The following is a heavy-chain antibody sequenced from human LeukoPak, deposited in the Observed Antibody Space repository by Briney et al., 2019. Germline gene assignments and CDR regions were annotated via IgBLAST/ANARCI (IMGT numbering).Heavy chain of an antibody. CDR1: GFTFSSYA. Sequence: GGSLRLSCAASGFTFSSYAMHWVRQAPGKGLEWVAVISYDGSNKYYADSVKGRFTISRDNSKNTLYLQMNSLRAEDTAVYYCARDAHYDFWSGYRPDYFDYWGQGTLVTVSS. J-gene: IGHJ4*02. D-gene: IGHD3-3*01. CDR2: ISYDGSNK. CDR3: ARDAHYDFWSGYRPDYFDY. V-gene: IGHV3-30*04.